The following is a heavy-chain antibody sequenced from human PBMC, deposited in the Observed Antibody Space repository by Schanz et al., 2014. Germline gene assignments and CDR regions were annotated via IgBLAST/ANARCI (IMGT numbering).Heavy chain of an antibody. J-gene: IGHJ5*02. Sequence: QVHLVQSGTEVRKPGAAVKVSCKASGYTFTNYFIHWVRQAPGQGLEWMGRINPNSGGTNYAQKFQGRVTMTRDTSISTAYMELSSLRSDDTAVYYCARESVSRTRLFDPWGQGTLVTVSS. D-gene: IGHD3-3*01. V-gene: IGHV1-2*02. CDR1: GYTFTNYF. CDR3: ARESVSRTRLFDP. CDR2: INPNSGGT.